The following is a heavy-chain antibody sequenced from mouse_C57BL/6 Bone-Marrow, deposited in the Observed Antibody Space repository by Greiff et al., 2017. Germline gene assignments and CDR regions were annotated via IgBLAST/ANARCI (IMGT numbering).Heavy chain of an antibody. Sequence: DVKLVESGAELVRPGSSVKMSCKTSGYTFTSYGINWVKQRPGQGLEWIGYIYIGNGYTEYNEKFKGKATLTSDTSSSTAYMQLSSLTSEDTAVYYCTTITTVVATDYWGQGTTLTV. J-gene: IGHJ2*01. V-gene: IGHV1-58*01. CDR3: TTITTVVATDY. CDR2: IYIGNGYT. CDR1: GYTFTSYG. D-gene: IGHD1-1*01.